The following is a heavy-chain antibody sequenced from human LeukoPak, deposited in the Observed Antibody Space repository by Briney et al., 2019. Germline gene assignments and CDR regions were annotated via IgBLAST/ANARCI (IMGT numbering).Heavy chain of an antibody. CDR2: IYYDGSNI. CDR1: EFTFTTYG. V-gene: IGHV3-33*01. Sequence: GGSLRLSCAASEFTFTTYGMHWVRQAPGKGLEWVAFIYYDGSNIYYADYVKGRFTISRDISKNTLYLQMNSLRAEETAVYYCARDGMGVIKAFDIWGQGTMVTVSS. CDR3: ARDGMGVIKAFDI. J-gene: IGHJ3*02. D-gene: IGHD3-16*02.